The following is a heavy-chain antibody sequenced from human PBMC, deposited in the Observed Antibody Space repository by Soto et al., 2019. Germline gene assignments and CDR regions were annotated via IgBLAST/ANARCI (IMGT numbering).Heavy chain of an antibody. J-gene: IGHJ6*03. V-gene: IGHV3-7*01. D-gene: IGHD3-9*01. Sequence: GGSLRLSCAASGFTFSSYWMSWVRQAPGKGLEWVANIKQDGSEKYYVDSVKGRFTISRDNAKNSLYLQMNSLRAEDTAVYYCARDEVLRYFDWLLYHYYMDVWGKGTTVTVSS. CDR1: GFTFSSYW. CDR2: IKQDGSEK. CDR3: ARDEVLRYFDWLLYHYYMDV.